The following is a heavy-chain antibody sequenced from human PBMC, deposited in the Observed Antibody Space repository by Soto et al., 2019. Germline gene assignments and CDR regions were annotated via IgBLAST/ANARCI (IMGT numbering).Heavy chain of an antibody. CDR3: TEGYCISTSCYCGHGT. CDR1: GCKFRNYA. Sequence: GVSLRLSCAASGCKFRNYAMKWVRQAPGKGLEWVSAISGSGGSTYDADSVKGRFIISRDNSKNTLYLPMNSLRADDTAVYSFTEGYCISTSCYCGHGTCGEGSLGTVSS. J-gene: IGHJ4*03. CDR2: ISGSGGST. V-gene: IGHV3-23*01. D-gene: IGHD2-2*01.